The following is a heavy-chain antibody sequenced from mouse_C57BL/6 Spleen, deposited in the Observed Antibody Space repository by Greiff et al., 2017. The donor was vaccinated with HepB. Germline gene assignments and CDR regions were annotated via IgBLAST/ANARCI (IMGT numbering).Heavy chain of an antibody. CDR3: ARGPYYYGSRNYAMDY. D-gene: IGHD1-1*01. Sequence: QVQLQQSGAEPMKPGASVKLSCKATGYTFTGYWIEWVKQRPGHGLEWIGEILPGSGSTNYNEKFKGKATFTADTSSNTAYMQLSSLTTEDSAIYYCARGPYYYGSRNYAMDYWGQGTSVTVSS. CDR1: GYTFTGYW. J-gene: IGHJ4*01. V-gene: IGHV1-9*01. CDR2: ILPGSGST.